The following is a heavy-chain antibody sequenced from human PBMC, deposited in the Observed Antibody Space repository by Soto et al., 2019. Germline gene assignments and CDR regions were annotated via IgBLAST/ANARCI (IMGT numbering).Heavy chain of an antibody. CDR3: ARGRGYCSGSSCYVDF. V-gene: IGHV3-74*01. CDR2: INIDGSST. D-gene: IGHD2-15*01. Sequence: EVQLVESGGGLVQPGGSLRLSCAASGFTFSSYWMHWVRQAPGKGLVWVSRINIDGSSTSYADSVKGRFTISRDNAKNTVYLQMNSLRVEDTAVYYCARGRGYCSGSSCYVDFWGQGTLVTVSS. CDR1: GFTFSSYW. J-gene: IGHJ4*02.